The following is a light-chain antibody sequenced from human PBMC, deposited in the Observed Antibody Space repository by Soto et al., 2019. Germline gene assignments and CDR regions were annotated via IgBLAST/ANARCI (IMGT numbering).Light chain of an antibody. V-gene: IGKV1-5*03. CDR1: QSISTW. J-gene: IGKJ1*01. CDR2: TAS. Sequence: DIQITQSPSSLSASVGDRVTITCRASQSISTWFAWYQQKPGKAPKLLIYTASSLESGVPSRFSGSGSGTEFTLTISSLQPDDFATYYCQQYDTAWAFGQGTKVDIK. CDR3: QQYDTAWA.